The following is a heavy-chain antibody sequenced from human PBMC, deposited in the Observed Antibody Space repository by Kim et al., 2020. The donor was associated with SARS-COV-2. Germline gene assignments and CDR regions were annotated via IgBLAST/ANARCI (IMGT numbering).Heavy chain of an antibody. CDR3: ARSGDSSSRKTGLSWFDP. V-gene: IGHV3-11*01. Sequence: KGRFTISRDNAKSSLYLQMNSLRAEDTAVYYCARSGDSSSRKTGLSWFDPWGQGTLVTVSS. D-gene: IGHD6-13*01. J-gene: IGHJ5*02.